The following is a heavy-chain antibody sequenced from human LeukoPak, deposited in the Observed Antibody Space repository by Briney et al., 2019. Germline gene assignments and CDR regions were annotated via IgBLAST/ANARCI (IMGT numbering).Heavy chain of an antibody. Sequence: SGGSLTLSCAASVFTFSIYWMHWVRQAPGKGLVCVSRINSDGSSTSYADSVKGRFTISRANAKNTLSLQMNSLSAEDTAVSYCASDLSSYGYFDYWGQGTLVTVSS. CDR1: VFTFSIYW. CDR3: ASDLSSYGYFDY. V-gene: IGHV3-74*01. J-gene: IGHJ4*02. D-gene: IGHD5-18*01. CDR2: INSDGSST.